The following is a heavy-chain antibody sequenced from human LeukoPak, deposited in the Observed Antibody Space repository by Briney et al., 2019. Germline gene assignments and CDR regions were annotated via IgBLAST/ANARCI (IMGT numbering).Heavy chain of an antibody. CDR2: INPSGGST. V-gene: IGHV1-46*01. D-gene: IGHD3-22*01. J-gene: IGHJ4*02. CDR1: GYTFTSYY. Sequence: ASVKVSCKASGYTFTSYYMHWVRQAPGQGLEWMGIINPSGGSTSYAQKFQGRVTMTRDMSTSTVYMELSSLRSEDTAVYYCARGREYYYDSSGPSFYFDYWGQGTLVTVSS. CDR3: ARGREYYYDSSGPSFYFDY.